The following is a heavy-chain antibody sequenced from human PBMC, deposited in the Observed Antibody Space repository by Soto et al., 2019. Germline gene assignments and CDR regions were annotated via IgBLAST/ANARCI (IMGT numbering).Heavy chain of an antibody. Sequence: GWSLRLSCAASGVTFSSYAVSWVRRAPGKGLEWVSAISGSGGSTYYADSVKGRFTISRDNSKNTLYLQMNSLRAEDTAVYYCAKTPYSSGWYYFDYWGQGTLVTVSS. J-gene: IGHJ4*02. CDR3: AKTPYSSGWYYFDY. V-gene: IGHV3-23*01. CDR1: GVTFSSYA. CDR2: ISGSGGST. D-gene: IGHD6-19*01.